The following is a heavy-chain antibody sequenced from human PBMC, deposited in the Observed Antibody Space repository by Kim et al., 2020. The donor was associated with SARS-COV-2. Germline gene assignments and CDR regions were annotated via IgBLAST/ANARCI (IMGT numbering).Heavy chain of an antibody. D-gene: IGHD6-19*01. V-gene: IGHV3-74*01. CDR2: INSDGTTT. Sequence: GGSLRLSCAASGFTFSSHWMHWVRQAPGKGLVWVSRINSDGTTTSYGDSVKGRFTISRDNAKNTLYLQMNSLRAEDTDVYYCARRQFTSGWYYFDYWGQGTLVTVSS. J-gene: IGHJ4*02. CDR3: ARRQFTSGWYYFDY. CDR1: GFTFSSHW.